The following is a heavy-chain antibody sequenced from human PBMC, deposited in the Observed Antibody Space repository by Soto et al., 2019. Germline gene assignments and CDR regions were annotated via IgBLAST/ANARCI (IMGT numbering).Heavy chain of an antibody. CDR3: ATALGCRSTSCTLAY. CDR1: GGTFGSYA. CDR2: IIPVSGAA. V-gene: IGHV1-69*01. J-gene: IGHJ4*02. D-gene: IGHD2-2*01. Sequence: QVQLVQSGAEVKKPGSSVKVSCKASGGTFGSYAFSWVRQAPGQGLDWMGGIIPVSGAAHYAQKFQGRVTITADESTSTAYMELSSLSSQDTAVYYCATALGCRSTSCTLAYWGQGTRVIVSS.